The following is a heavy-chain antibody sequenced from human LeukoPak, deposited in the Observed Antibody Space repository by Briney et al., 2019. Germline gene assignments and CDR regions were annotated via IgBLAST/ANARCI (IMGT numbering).Heavy chain of an antibody. D-gene: IGHD3/OR15-3a*01. V-gene: IGHV3-21*01. J-gene: IGHJ4*02. CDR3: ARGTGYSGDY. Sequence: GGSLRLSCAASGFTFSSYSMSWVRQAPGKGVEWVSSISSSSSYIYYADSVKGRFTISRDNAKNSLYLQMNSLRAEDTAVYYCARGTGYSGDYWGQGTLVTVSS. CDR1: GFTFSSYS. CDR2: ISSSSSYI.